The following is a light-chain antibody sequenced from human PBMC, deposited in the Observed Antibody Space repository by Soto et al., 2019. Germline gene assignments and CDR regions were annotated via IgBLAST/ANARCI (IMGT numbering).Light chain of an antibody. CDR3: HQYGSSSIT. V-gene: IGKV3-20*01. CDR1: QSVSSSY. J-gene: IGKJ5*01. Sequence: EIVLTQSPGTLSLSPGERATLSCRASQSVSSSYLAWYQQKPGQAPRLLISGAPSRATGIPDRFSGSGSGTDFTLTISRLEPEDFAVYYCHQYGSSSITFGQGTRLEIK. CDR2: GAP.